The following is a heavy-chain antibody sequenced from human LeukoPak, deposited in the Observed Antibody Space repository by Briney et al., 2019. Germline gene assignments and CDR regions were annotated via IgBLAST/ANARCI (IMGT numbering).Heavy chain of an antibody. D-gene: IGHD3-22*01. Sequence: KPGGSLRLSCAASGFTFSSYSMNWVRQAPGKGLEWVSSISSSSSYIYYADSVKGRFTISRDNAKNSLYLQMNSLRAEDTAVYYCARVDYYDSSGYYYDAFDIWGQGTMVTVSS. CDR1: GFTFSSYS. CDR3: ARVDYYDSSGYYYDAFDI. V-gene: IGHV3-21*01. J-gene: IGHJ3*02. CDR2: ISSSSSYI.